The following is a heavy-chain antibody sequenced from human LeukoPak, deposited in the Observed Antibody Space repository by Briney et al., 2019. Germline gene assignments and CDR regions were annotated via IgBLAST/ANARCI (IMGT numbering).Heavy chain of an antibody. CDR3: SREIATAGNWFDP. V-gene: IGHV4-39*07. Sequence: SETLSLTCTVSGGSISSNPYYWGWIRQPPGKGLEWISSMHYSGSTYYNPSLKSRVTISVDRSKNQFSLKLSSVTAADTAVYYCSREIATAGNWFDPWGQGTLVTVSS. J-gene: IGHJ5*02. CDR2: MHYSGST. CDR1: GGSISSNPYY. D-gene: IGHD6-13*01.